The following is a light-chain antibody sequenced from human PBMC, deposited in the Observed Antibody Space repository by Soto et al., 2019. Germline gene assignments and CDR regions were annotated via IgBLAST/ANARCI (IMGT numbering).Light chain of an antibody. V-gene: IGKV3-11*01. J-gene: IGKJ4*01. CDR2: DAY. CDR1: QSFRGL. Sequence: EVVLTQSPVTLSLSPGERATLSCRASQSFRGLLAWYQQKPGQAPRLLIYDAYNRATGIPPRFSGGGSGTDFTLSISSLETDDFAVYYCQQRSSWPLTFGGGTKVDIK. CDR3: QQRSSWPLT.